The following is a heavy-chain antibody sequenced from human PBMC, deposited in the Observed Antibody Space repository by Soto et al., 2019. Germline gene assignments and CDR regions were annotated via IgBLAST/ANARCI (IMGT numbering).Heavy chain of an antibody. V-gene: IGHV5-51*01. CDR2: IYPGDSDT. D-gene: IGHD2-2*01. CDR3: ARRGGYCSSTSCPVGLAAHSAWFDP. Sequence: LGESLKISCKGSGYSFTSYWTGWVRQMPGKGLEWMGIIYPGDSDTRYSPSFQGQVTISADKSISTAYLQWSSLKASDTAMYYCARRGGYCSSTSCPVGLAAHSAWFDPWGQGTLVTVSS. J-gene: IGHJ5*02. CDR1: GYSFTSYW.